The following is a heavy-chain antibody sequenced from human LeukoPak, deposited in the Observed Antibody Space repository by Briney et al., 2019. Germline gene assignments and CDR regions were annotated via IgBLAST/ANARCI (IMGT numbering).Heavy chain of an antibody. J-gene: IGHJ3*01. Sequence: GESLKISCKGSGYSFTNYWIGWVRQVPGKGLEWMGIIYPGDSDTRYSPSFQGQVSMSADKSISTAYLQWSTLKASDTAMYYCLTTVTKSHAYDVWGQGTMVTVSS. CDR3: LTTVTKSHAYDV. CDR2: IYPGDSDT. CDR1: GYSFTNYW. D-gene: IGHD4-17*01. V-gene: IGHV5-51*01.